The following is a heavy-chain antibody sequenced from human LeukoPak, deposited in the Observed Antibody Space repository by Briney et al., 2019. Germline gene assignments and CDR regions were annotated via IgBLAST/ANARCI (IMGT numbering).Heavy chain of an antibody. D-gene: IGHD2-15*01. J-gene: IGHJ6*03. CDR2: INHSGST. Sequence: SETLSLTCAVYGGSFSGYYWSWIRQPPGKGLEWIGEINHSGSTNYNPTLKSRVTISVDRSKNQFSLKLSSVTAADTAVYYCARGYCSGGSCYSSYYYSYMDVWGKGTTVTVSS. CDR3: ARGYCSGGSCYSSYYYSYMDV. V-gene: IGHV4-34*01. CDR1: GGSFSGYY.